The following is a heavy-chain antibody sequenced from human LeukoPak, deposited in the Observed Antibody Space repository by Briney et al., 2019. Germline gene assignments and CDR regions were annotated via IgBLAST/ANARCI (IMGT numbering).Heavy chain of an antibody. CDR2: ISSSGSSI. V-gene: IGHV3-11*04. D-gene: IGHD6-19*01. CDR1: GFSFSDYY. J-gene: IGHJ4*02. Sequence: GGSLRLSCAAPGFSFSDYYMTWIRQAPGKGLEWISYISSSGSSIYYADSVKGRFTISRDNAKNSLYLQMNSLRAEDTAVYYCARDKKEWQWLSDFDYWGQGTLVTVSS. CDR3: ARDKKEWQWLSDFDY.